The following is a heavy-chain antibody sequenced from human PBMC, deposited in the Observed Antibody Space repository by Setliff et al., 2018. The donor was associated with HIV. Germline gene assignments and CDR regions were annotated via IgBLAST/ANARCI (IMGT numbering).Heavy chain of an antibody. Sequence: GASVKVSCKASGYTFTGYYMHWVRQAPGQGLEWMGWINPHRGDTNYAQKFQDRVTMTRDTSVNIAYMQLSRLRSDDTAVYYCARAPTLFGVEYYYYFGMDVWGQGTTVTVSS. V-gene: IGHV1-2*02. J-gene: IGHJ6*02. D-gene: IGHD3-3*01. CDR1: GYTFTGYY. CDR2: INPHRGDT. CDR3: ARAPTLFGVEYYYYFGMDV.